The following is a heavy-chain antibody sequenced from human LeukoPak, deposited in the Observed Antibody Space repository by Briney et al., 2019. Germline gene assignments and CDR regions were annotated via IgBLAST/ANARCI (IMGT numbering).Heavy chain of an antibody. CDR3: AKGENQKWSYYDYVWGSYRYPGPPFLDY. D-gene: IGHD3-16*02. CDR1: GFTFDDYA. Sequence: GGSLRLSCAASGFTFDDYAIYWVRQAPGKGLEWVCLISGDGGGTTYYADSVKGRFTISRDNSKNSLYLQMNSLRTEDTALYYCAKGENQKWSYYDYVWGSYRYPGPPFLDYWGQGTLVTVSS. V-gene: IGHV3-43*02. CDR2: ISGDGGGTT. J-gene: IGHJ4*02.